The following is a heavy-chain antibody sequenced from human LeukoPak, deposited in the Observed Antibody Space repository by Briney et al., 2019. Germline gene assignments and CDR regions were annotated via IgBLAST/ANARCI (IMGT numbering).Heavy chain of an antibody. CDR3: ARDRCYYDILTGPTDCYGMDV. Sequence: PSETLSLTCTVSGGSISSGSYYWSWIRRPAGKGLEWIGRIYTSGSTNYNPSLKSRVTISVDTSKNQFSLKLSSVTAADTAVYYCARDRCYYDILTGPTDCYGMDVWGQGTTVTVSS. CDR1: GGSISSGSYY. V-gene: IGHV4-61*02. D-gene: IGHD3-9*01. CDR2: IYTSGST. J-gene: IGHJ6*02.